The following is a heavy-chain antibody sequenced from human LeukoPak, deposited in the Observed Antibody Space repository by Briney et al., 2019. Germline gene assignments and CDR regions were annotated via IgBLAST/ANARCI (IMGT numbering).Heavy chain of an antibody. D-gene: IGHD6-19*01. CDR1: GGTFSSYA. J-gene: IGHJ4*02. V-gene: IGHV1-69*04. CDR2: IIPILGIA. Sequence: SVKVSCKSSGGTFSSYAISWVRQAPGQGLEWMGRIIPILGIANYAQKFQGRVTITADKSTSTAYMELSSLRSEDTAVYYCARDPGIAVAGTFDYWGQGTLVTVSS. CDR3: ARDPGIAVAGTFDY.